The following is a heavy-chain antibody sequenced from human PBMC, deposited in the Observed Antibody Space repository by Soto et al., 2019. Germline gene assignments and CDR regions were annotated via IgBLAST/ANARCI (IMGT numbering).Heavy chain of an antibody. Sequence: QMQLVQSGPEVKKPGTSVKVSCKASGFTFTSSAMQWVRQARGQRLEWIGWIVVGSGNTNYAQKFQERATITRDMSTSTAYMELSSLRSEDTAVYYCAAVAMGQQLVGGGAFDIWGQGTMVTVSS. J-gene: IGHJ3*02. V-gene: IGHV1-58*02. CDR2: IVVGSGNT. D-gene: IGHD6-13*01. CDR1: GFTFTSSA. CDR3: AAVAMGQQLVGGGAFDI.